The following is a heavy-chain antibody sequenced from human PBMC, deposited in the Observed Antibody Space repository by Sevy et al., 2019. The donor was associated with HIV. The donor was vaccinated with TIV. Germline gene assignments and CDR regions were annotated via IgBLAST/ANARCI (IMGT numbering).Heavy chain of an antibody. CDR2: ISRSGGRT. Sequence: GGSLRLSCAASGFTFSNYAMSWVRQAPGKGLEWVSSISRSGGRTYYADSVKGRFTISRDNSKNTLYLQMNSLRAEETAVYYCAKVDVVVPVADYGLDVWGQGTTVTVSS. CDR1: GFTFSNYA. CDR3: AKVDVVVPVADYGLDV. D-gene: IGHD2-2*01. V-gene: IGHV3-23*01. J-gene: IGHJ6*02.